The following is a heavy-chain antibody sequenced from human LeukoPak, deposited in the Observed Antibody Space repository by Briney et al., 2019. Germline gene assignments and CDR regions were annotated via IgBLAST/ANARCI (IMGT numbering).Heavy chain of an antibody. CDR1: LDSPTSNW. V-gene: IGHV4-4*02. CDR2: IHKSGNT. Sequence: PSETLSLTCAVSLDSPTSNWWSWVRQPPGKGLEWIGEIHKSGNTNYNPSLKSRVTISMGRSKNQIALDLASVTAADTAVYYCAREIVGAPTPGAYWGQGTLVTVSS. CDR3: AREIVGAPTPGAY. J-gene: IGHJ4*02. D-gene: IGHD1-26*01.